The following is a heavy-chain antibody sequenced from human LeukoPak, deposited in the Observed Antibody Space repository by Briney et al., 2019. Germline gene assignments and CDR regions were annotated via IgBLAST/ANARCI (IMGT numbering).Heavy chain of an antibody. Sequence: GGSLRLSCAASGFTFSSYSMNWVRQAPGKGLEWVSSISSSSSYKYYADSVKGRFTISRDNAKNSLYLLMNSQRAEDTAVYYCARDARRDGYNPFDFWGQGTLVTVSS. V-gene: IGHV3-21*01. D-gene: IGHD5-24*01. CDR1: GFTFSSYS. CDR2: ISSSSSYK. J-gene: IGHJ4*02. CDR3: ARDARRDGYNPFDF.